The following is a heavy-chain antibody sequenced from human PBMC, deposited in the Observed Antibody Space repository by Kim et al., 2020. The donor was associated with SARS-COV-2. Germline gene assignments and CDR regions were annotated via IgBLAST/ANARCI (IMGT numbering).Heavy chain of an antibody. Sequence: ASVKVSCKASGYTFTSFYMHWVRQAPGQGLEWMGIINPSSGSTSYAQKFQGRVTLTRDTSTSTVYMELSSLRSEDTAVYYCARAVDIVATVDEPPYYFDYWGQGTLVTVSS. V-gene: IGHV1-46*01. J-gene: IGHJ4*02. D-gene: IGHD5-12*01. CDR1: GYTFTSFY. CDR3: ARAVDIVATVDEPPYYFDY. CDR2: INPSSGST.